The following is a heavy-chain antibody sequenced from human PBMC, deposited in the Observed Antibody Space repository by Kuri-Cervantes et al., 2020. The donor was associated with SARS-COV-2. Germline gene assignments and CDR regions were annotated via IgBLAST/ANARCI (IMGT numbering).Heavy chain of an antibody. Sequence: GSLRLSCSVSGDSGSISSYYWSWIRQPAGKGLEWIGRIHTSGSSNYNPSLRSRVTMSVDTSKNQVSLKLRSVTAADTAVYYCARQTTITMRGPFESWGQGTLVTVSS. CDR1: GDSGSISSYY. J-gene: IGHJ4*02. CDR3: ARQTTITMRGPFES. CDR2: IHTSGSS. V-gene: IGHV4-4*07. D-gene: IGHD1-14*01.